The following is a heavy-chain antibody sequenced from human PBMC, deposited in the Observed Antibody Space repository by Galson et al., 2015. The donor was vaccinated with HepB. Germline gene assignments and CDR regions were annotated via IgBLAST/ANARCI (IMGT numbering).Heavy chain of an antibody. CDR2: IYYSGST. CDR3: AREGGYSGYGGYFDY. J-gene: IGHJ4*02. D-gene: IGHD5-12*01. CDR1: GGSISSGGYS. Sequence: TLSLPCAVSGGSISSGGYSWRWIRQPPGKGLEWIGYIYYSGSTYYNPSLKSRVTISVDTSKNQFSLKLSSVTAADTAVYYCAREGGYSGYGGYFDYWGQGTLVTVSS. V-gene: IGHV4-30-4*07.